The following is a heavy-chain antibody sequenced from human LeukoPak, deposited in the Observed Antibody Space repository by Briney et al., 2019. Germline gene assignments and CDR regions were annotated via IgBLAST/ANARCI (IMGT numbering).Heavy chain of an antibody. CDR3: AKDIVVRSSSWYYFDY. V-gene: IGHV3-30*18. J-gene: IGHJ4*02. CDR2: ISYDESNK. Sequence: PGGSLRLSCAASGFTFSSYGMHWVRQAPGKGLEWVAVISYDESNKYYVDSVKGRFTISRDNSKNTLYLQMNSLRAEDTALYYCAKDIVVRSSSWYYFDYWGQGTLVTVSS. CDR1: GFTFSSYG. D-gene: IGHD6-13*01.